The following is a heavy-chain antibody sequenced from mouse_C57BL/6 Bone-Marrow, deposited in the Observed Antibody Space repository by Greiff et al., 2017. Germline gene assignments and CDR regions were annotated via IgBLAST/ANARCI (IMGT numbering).Heavy chain of an antibody. CDR3: AIGNYYGPY. CDR1: GYTFTSYW. D-gene: IGHD1-1*01. J-gene: IGHJ3*01. V-gene: IGHV1-87*01. Sequence: VQLQQSGAELARPGASVKLSCKASGYTFTSYWMQWIKQRPGQGLEWIGAIYPGDGNTKFAQRFKGKATLTADKSSSTAYMQLSSLSSEDSAVYYCAIGNYYGPYWGQGTLVTVSA. CDR2: IYPGDGNT.